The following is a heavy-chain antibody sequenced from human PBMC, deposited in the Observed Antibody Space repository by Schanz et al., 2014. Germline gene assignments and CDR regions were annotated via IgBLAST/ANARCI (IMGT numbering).Heavy chain of an antibody. CDR3: ARGVATDYAFAPFDV. Sequence: QVQLQQWGAGLLKPSETLSLTCTVYGGSFSGHYWSWIRQPPGMGLQWIGEINHDEGAKYNSSLKGHPPISVDTSKNQFPLKMRSMTAADTAVYYCARGVATDYAFAPFDVWGQGTMVTVSS. CDR2: INHDEGA. V-gene: IGHV4-34*02. CDR1: GGSFSGHY. J-gene: IGHJ3*01. D-gene: IGHD4-17*01.